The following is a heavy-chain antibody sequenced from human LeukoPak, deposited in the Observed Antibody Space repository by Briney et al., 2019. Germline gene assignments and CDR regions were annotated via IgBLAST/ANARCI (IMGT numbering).Heavy chain of an antibody. Sequence: PSETLSLTCTVSGVSVSDGNYYWSWIRQPPGKGVEWIGYMFYAESTKYNPSLNSRVTISVDRSKNPASLNLTSVTAADTAVYYCASTSNTWLGLPYYDSWGQGTLVTVSA. CDR2: MFYAEST. D-gene: IGHD3-10*01. CDR3: ASTSNTWLGLPYYDS. CDR1: GVSVSDGNYY. J-gene: IGHJ4*02. V-gene: IGHV4-61*01.